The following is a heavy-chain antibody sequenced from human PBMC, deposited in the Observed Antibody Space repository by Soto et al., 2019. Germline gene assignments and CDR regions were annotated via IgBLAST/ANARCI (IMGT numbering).Heavy chain of an antibody. Sequence: EVQMEESGGGLVKPGGSLRRSCVASGFTFGSHSMYWVRQAPGQGLEWVSSISGGSDYIFYADSVKGRFTISRDNAMNSLYLQMISLRAEDTAVYYCGRAGIVVVGAASRPHDHWGQGTLVTVSS. CDR2: ISGGSDYI. CDR1: GFTFGSHS. V-gene: IGHV3-21*01. D-gene: IGHD2-15*01. CDR3: GRAGIVVVGAASRPHDH. J-gene: IGHJ4*02.